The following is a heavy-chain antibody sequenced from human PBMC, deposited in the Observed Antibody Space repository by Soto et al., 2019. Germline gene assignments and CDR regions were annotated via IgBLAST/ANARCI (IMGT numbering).Heavy chain of an antibody. CDR1: GITFSTYA. CDR3: ARAISGYVT. CDR2: INAGNGNT. Sequence: ASVKVSCKASGITFSTYAIHWVRQAPGQGLEWMGWINAGNGNTRYSQKFQGRVTLTRDTSASTTYMDLSSLRSEDTAIYYCARAISGYVTWGQGTLVTVAS. J-gene: IGHJ4*02. D-gene: IGHD5-12*01. V-gene: IGHV1-3*01.